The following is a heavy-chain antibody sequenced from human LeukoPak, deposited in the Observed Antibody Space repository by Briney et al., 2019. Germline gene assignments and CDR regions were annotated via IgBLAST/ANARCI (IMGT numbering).Heavy chain of an antibody. D-gene: IGHD3-10*01. V-gene: IGHV1-18*01. J-gene: IGHJ5*02. CDR3: ARPMPNYYGNWFDP. CDR2: ISAYNGNT. Sequence: ASVKVSCKASGYTFTSYGISWVRQAPGQGLEWMGWISAYNGNTNYAQKLRGRVTMTTDTSTSTAYMELRSLRSDDTAVYYCARPMPNYYGNWFDPWGQGTLVTVSS. CDR1: GYTFTSYG.